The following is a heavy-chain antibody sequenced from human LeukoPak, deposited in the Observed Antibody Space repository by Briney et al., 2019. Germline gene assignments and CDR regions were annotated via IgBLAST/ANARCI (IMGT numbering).Heavy chain of an antibody. D-gene: IGHD3-16*01. CDR2: INHNGNVN. CDR1: GFSFSTYA. CDR3: ARGGGLDV. J-gene: IGHJ6*02. Sequence: GGSLRLSRAVSGFSFSTYAVSWVRQAPGKGLEWVASINHNGNVNYYVDSVKGRFTISRDNAKNSLYLQMSNLRAEDTAVYFCARGGGLDVWGQGATVTVSS. V-gene: IGHV3-7*03.